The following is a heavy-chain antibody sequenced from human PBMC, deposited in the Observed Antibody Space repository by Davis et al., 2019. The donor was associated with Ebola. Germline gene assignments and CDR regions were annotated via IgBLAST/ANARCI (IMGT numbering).Heavy chain of an antibody. CDR2: ISTGDSDT. CDR3: ASLRRTITGMDDAFDI. V-gene: IGHV5-51*01. J-gene: IGHJ3*02. D-gene: IGHD2-8*02. Sequence: GESLKISCKDSGNSFTSHWTGWVRQMPGKGLEWMGIISTGDSDTRYSPSFRGQVTISADKSIKTAFLQWSSLKATDTAMYYCASLRRTITGMDDAFDIWGQGTMVTVSS. CDR1: GNSFTSHW.